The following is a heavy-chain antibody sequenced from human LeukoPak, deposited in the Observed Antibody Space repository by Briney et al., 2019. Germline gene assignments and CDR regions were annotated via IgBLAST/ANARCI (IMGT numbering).Heavy chain of an antibody. CDR2: ISGGGETT. CDR3: ARDYADYVGYFFFDY. D-gene: IGHD4-17*01. J-gene: IGHJ4*02. Sequence: PGGSLRLSCAASGFTFNNYAMNWVRQAPGKGLEWVSSISGGGETTYSADSAKGRFTISRDNSQNTLYLQMNSLRAEDTAVNYCARDYADYVGYFFFDYWGQGTLVTVSS. V-gene: IGHV3-23*01. CDR1: GFTFNNYA.